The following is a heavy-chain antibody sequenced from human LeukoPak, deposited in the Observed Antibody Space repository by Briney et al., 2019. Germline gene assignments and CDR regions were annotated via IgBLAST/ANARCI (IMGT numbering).Heavy chain of an antibody. J-gene: IGHJ4*02. Sequence: PGGSLRLSCAASGFTFSSYAMSWVRQAPGKGLEWVSAISGSGGSTYYADSVKGRFTISRDNSKNTLYPQMNSLRAEDTAVYCCARDVRYYDSSGYCVYWGQGTLVTVSS. D-gene: IGHD3-22*01. CDR2: ISGSGGST. CDR3: ARDVRYYDSSGYCVY. V-gene: IGHV3-23*01. CDR1: GFTFSSYA.